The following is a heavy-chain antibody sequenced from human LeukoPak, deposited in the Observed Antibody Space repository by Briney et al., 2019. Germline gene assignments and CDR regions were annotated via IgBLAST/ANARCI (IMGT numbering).Heavy chain of an antibody. J-gene: IGHJ4*02. D-gene: IGHD3-22*01. CDR1: GGSISSYS. CDR3: ARGCNRYDSSGYHCY. Sequence: SETLSLTCTVSGGSISSYSWSWIRQPPGKGLENIGYIYHIGTTNYHPSLKSRVTISLDPPKNQFSLNLSSVTAADTAMYYCARGCNRYDSSGYHCYWGQGTLVTVSS. CDR2: IYHIGTT. V-gene: IGHV4-59*01.